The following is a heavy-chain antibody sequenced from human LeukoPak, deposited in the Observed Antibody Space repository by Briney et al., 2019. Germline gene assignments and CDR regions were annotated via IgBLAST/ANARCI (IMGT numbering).Heavy chain of an antibody. Sequence: TGGSLRLSCAASGFSFDDYDMNWVRQAPGKGLEWVSGINWNGGSTGYADSVKGRFTISRDNSKNTLYLQMNSLRAEDTAVYYCARVKTTVTGGVDVWGQGTTVTVSS. V-gene: IGHV3-20*04. D-gene: IGHD4-17*01. CDR2: INWNGGST. J-gene: IGHJ6*02. CDR3: ARVKTTVTGGVDV. CDR1: GFSFDDYD.